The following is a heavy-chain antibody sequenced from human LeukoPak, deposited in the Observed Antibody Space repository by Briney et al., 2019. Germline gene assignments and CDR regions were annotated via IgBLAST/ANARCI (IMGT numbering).Heavy chain of an antibody. CDR1: GYTFSSYG. V-gene: IGHV1-18*01. Sequence: GASVKVSCKGSGYTFSSYGISWVRQAPGQGLEWMGWISTYNGNTNYAQKLQGRVTMTTDTSTSTAYMELRSLRSEDTAVYYCAKTNVDTAMADAFDIWGQGTMVTVPS. CDR2: ISTYNGNT. CDR3: AKTNVDTAMADAFDI. J-gene: IGHJ3*02. D-gene: IGHD5-18*01.